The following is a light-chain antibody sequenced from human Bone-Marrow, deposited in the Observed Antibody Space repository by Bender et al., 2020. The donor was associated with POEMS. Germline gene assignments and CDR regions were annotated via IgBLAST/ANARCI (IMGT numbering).Light chain of an antibody. J-gene: IGLJ3*02. Sequence: QSALTQPASVSGSPGQSIAISCTGTSSDVGGYNLVSWYQQHPGKAPKLMIFEGSQRPSGISVRFSGSKSGNTASLSISGLQSEDEAEYYCTSYSYTGSATLFGGGTKLTVL. CDR2: EGS. CDR3: TSYSYTGSATL. V-gene: IGLV2-14*02. CDR1: SSDVGGYNL.